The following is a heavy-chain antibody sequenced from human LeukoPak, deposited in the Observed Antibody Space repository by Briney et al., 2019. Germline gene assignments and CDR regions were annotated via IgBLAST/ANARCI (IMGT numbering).Heavy chain of an antibody. Sequence: PGGSLRLSCVASEFTFSNYEMNWVRQAPGKGLEWVANINQDGSEKNYVDSVKGRFAISRDSTKNSLHLQMMSLRAEDTAVYFCARFLTGIDDAPHDYYYYGMDVWGEGTTVTVSS. J-gene: IGHJ6*04. CDR3: ARFLTGIDDAPHDYYYYGMDV. CDR2: INQDGSEK. D-gene: IGHD3-10*01. CDR1: EFTFSNYE. V-gene: IGHV3-7*01.